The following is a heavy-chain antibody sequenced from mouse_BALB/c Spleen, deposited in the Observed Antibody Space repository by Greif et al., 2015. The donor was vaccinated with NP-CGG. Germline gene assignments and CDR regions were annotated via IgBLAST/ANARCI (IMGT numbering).Heavy chain of an antibody. Sequence: EVKLLESGGGLVKPGGPLKLSCAASGFTFSDYYMYWVRQTPEKRLEWVATISDGGSYTYYPDSVKGRFTISRDNAKNNLYLQMSSLKAEDTAMYYCARDLTGEGAWFAYWGQGTLVTVSA. V-gene: IGHV5-4*02. J-gene: IGHJ3*01. CDR1: GFTFSDYY. CDR2: ISDGGSYT. CDR3: ARDLTGEGAWFAY.